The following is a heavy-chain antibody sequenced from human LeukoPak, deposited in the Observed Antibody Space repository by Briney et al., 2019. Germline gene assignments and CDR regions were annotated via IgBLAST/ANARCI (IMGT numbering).Heavy chain of an antibody. D-gene: IGHD6-13*01. V-gene: IGHV4-4*07. Sequence: SETLSLTCTVSGGSISSYYWSWIRQPAGKGLEWIGRIYTSGSTNYNPSLKSRVTMSVDTSKNQFSLKLSSVTAADTAVYYCARVTGYVMEDYFDYWGQGTLVTISS. CDR1: GGSISSYY. CDR3: ARVTGYVMEDYFDY. J-gene: IGHJ4*02. CDR2: IYTSGST.